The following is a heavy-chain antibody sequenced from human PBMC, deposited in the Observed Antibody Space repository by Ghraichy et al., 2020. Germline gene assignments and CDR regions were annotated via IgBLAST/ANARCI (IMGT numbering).Heavy chain of an antibody. J-gene: IGHJ4*02. D-gene: IGHD3-10*01. Sequence: SCTASGFTFSSYWMSWVRQAPGEGLEWVANIKQDGSDKYYVDSVKGRFTISRDNAKNSLYLQMNSLRAEDTAVYYCARETFGDNFDYWGQGTLVTVSS. V-gene: IGHV3-7*03. CDR2: IKQDGSDK. CDR3: ARETFGDNFDY. CDR1: GFTFSSYW.